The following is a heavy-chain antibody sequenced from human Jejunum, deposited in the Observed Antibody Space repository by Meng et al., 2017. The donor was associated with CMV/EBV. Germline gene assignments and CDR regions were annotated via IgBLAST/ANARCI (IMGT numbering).Heavy chain of an antibody. CDR3: ARGSVGVLEMAGLDY. V-gene: IGHV1-69*05. CDR2: IIPLFGTA. Sequence: GGPFSSYVISWVRQAPGQGLEWMGRIIPLFGTARYAQKFQGRVTITTDESKSTAYMELTTLRSEDTAIYYCARGSVGVLEMAGLDYWGQGTRVTVSS. J-gene: IGHJ4*02. D-gene: IGHD5-24*01. CDR1: GGPFSSYV.